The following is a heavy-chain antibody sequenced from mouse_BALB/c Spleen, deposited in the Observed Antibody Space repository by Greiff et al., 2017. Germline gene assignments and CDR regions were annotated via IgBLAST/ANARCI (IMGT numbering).Heavy chain of an antibody. Sequence: EVQLQESGPELVKPGASVKMSCKASGYTFTDYYMDWVKQSHGESFEWIGRVNPYNGGTSYNQKFKGKATLTVDKSSSTAYMELNSLTSEDSAVYYCATDYGGWFAYWGQGTGHCLC. CDR1: GYTFTDYY. CDR2: VNPYNGGT. V-gene: IGHV1-19*01. D-gene: IGHD1-1*02. J-gene: IGHJ3*01. CDR3: ATDYGGWFAY.